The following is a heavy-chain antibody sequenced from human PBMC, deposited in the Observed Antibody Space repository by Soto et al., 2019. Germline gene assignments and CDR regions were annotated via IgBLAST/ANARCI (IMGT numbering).Heavy chain of an antibody. V-gene: IGHV6-1*01. CDR1: GDSVSSNSAA. Sequence: QVQLQQSGPGLVKPSQTLSLTCAISGDSVSSNSAAWNWIRQSPSRGLEWLGRTYYRSKWYNDSAVSVKSRITINPDRSNTQFSLQLNSVTPEDTAVYYCASSLWQPAPITYYYYYYMDVWGKGTTVTVSS. D-gene: IGHD2-21*01. CDR3: ASSLWQPAPITYYYYYYMDV. CDR2: TYYRSKWYN. J-gene: IGHJ6*03.